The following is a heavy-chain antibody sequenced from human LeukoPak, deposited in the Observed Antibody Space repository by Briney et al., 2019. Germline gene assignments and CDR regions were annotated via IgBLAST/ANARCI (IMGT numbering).Heavy chain of an antibody. CDR2: ICTAGGT. CDR3: ARGLGTVTWGLDY. CDR1: GFTFSSYD. D-gene: IGHD4-17*01. Sequence: PGGSLRLSCAASGFTFSSYDMHWVRQAPGKGLEWVSGICTAGGTYFPGSVKGRFTISRENAKNSWYLQMNSLRAGDTAVYYCARGLGTVTWGLDYWGQGTLVTVSS. J-gene: IGHJ4*02. V-gene: IGHV3-13*01.